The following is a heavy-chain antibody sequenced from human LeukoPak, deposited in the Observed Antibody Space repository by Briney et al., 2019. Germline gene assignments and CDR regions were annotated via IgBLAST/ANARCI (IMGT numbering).Heavy chain of an antibody. D-gene: IGHD6-6*01. J-gene: IGHJ3*02. CDR2: ISKSGDST. CDR3: ARYSSSSVRDAFDI. CDR1: GFTFSSYA. Sequence: PGGSLRLSCAASGFTFSSYAMSWVRQAPGKGLEWVSAISKSGDSTYYADSVKGRFTISSENSKNTLYLQMNSLRADDTAIYYCARYSSSSVRDAFDIWGQGTLVTVSS. V-gene: IGHV3-23*01.